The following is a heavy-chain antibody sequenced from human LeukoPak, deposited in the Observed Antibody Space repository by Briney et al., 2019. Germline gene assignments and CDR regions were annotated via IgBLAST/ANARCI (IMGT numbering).Heavy chain of an antibody. CDR1: VVTFSIYG. Sequence: GGALRLSCAASVVTFSIYGMHCVRQGPDEGVWWGAFIRDEGSNKYYTDSVKGRFNISIDNSKNTFYLQMNSLRAEDTAVYYCAKPEVGYASAFDIWGQGTMVTVSS. D-gene: IGHD5-12*01. CDR2: IRDEGSNK. V-gene: IGHV3-30*02. CDR3: AKPEVGYASAFDI. J-gene: IGHJ3*02.